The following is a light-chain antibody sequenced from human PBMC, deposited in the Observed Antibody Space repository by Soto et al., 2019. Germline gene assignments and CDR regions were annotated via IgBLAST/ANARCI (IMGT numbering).Light chain of an antibody. V-gene: IGKV3D-20*01. J-gene: IGKJ1*01. Sequence: EVVLTQFPGTLSLSPGETATLSCGASQRVSNNFLGWYQQKPGLPPRLLIYDATSRANGIPERFSGRGSGTHFTLTISRLKPEDFAVYYCQQYGSTPWTFGRGTKVDIK. CDR2: DAT. CDR3: QQYGSTPWT. CDR1: QRVSNNF.